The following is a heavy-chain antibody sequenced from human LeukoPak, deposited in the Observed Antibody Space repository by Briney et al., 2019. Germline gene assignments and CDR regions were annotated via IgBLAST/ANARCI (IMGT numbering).Heavy chain of an antibody. J-gene: IGHJ4*02. CDR2: ISSSGSTI. V-gene: IGHV3-11*01. CDR3: ARDLVATMTRFDY. D-gene: IGHD5-24*01. CDR1: GFTFSDYY. Sequence: SGGSLRLSCAASGFTFSDYYMSWIRQAPGKGLEWVSYISSSGSTIYYADSVKGRFTISRDNAKNSLYLQMNSLRAEDTAVYYCARDLVATMTRFDYWGQGTLVTVSS.